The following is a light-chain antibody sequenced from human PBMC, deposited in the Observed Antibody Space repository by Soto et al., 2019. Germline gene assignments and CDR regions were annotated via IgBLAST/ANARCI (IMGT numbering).Light chain of an antibody. CDR3: QQYNNWPWT. CDR2: GAS. V-gene: IGKV3-15*01. CDR1: QSVSSN. Sequence: IRMKLSPAALSVSTRERATLSCRASQSVSSNLAWYQQKPGQAPRLLIYGASTRATGIPARFSGSGSGTEFTLTISSLQSEDFAVYYCQQYNNWPWTFGQGTKVDIK. J-gene: IGKJ1*01.